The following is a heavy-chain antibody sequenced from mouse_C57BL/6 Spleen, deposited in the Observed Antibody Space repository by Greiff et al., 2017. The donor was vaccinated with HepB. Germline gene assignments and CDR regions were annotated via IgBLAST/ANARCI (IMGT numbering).Heavy chain of an antibody. Sequence: DVQLQESGPGLVKPSQSLSLTCSVTGYSITSGYYWNWIRQFPGNKLEWMGYISYDGSNNYNPSLKNRISITRDTSKNQFFLKLNSVTTEDTATYYCAREGEYWGQGTTLTVSS. J-gene: IGHJ2*01. V-gene: IGHV3-6*01. CDR2: ISYDGSN. CDR1: GYSITSGYY. CDR3: AREGEY.